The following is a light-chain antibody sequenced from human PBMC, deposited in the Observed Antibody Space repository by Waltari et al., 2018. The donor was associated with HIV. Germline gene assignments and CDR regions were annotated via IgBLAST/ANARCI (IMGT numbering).Light chain of an antibody. CDR3: ATWDDTLDGPV. V-gene: IGLV1-44*01. J-gene: IGLJ3*02. CDR1: TSNIGSNS. CDR2: SNS. Sequence: QSVLTQSPSASGTPGQRVTISCSGGTSNIGSNSVSWYQQVPGTAPQLFMFSNSVRPSGVPDRFSGSKSGTSASRAISGLQSEDEADYYCATWDDTLDGPVFGGGTRLTVL.